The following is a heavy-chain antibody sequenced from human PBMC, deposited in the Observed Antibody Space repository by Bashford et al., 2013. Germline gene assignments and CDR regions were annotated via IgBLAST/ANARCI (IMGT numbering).Heavy chain of an antibody. J-gene: IGHJ6*03. V-gene: IGHV1-69*13. D-gene: IGHD2-2*01. Sequence: SVKVSCKASGGTFSSYAISWVRQAPGQGLEWMGGIIPIFGTANYAQKFQGRVTITADESTSTAYMELSSLRSEDTAVYYCARDCSSTSCSWVPYYYYYMDVVGTKGPRSPSP. CDR1: GGTFSSYA. CDR2: IIPIFGTA. CDR3: ARDCSSTSCSWVPYYYYYMDV.